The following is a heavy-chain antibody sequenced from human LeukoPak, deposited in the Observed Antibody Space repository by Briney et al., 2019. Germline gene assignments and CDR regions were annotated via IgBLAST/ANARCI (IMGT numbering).Heavy chain of an antibody. Sequence: SETLSLTCTVSGGSIRSYYWSWIRQPPGKGLEWIAYIYYSGSTNYNPSLKSRVTISVDTSKNQFSLKLSSVTAADTAVYYCARVYYSNSYDYWYFDLWGRGTLVTVPS. CDR1: GGSIRSYY. CDR3: ARVYYSNSYDYWYFDL. D-gene: IGHD6-13*01. CDR2: IYYSGST. J-gene: IGHJ2*01. V-gene: IGHV4-59*01.